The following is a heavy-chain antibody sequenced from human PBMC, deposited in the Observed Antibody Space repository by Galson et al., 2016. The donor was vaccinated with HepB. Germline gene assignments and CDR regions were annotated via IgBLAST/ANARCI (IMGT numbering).Heavy chain of an antibody. CDR1: GYTFTSYW. D-gene: IGHD1-14*01. J-gene: IGHJ4*02. CDR2: TNPGDSDT. V-gene: IGHV5-51*01. Sequence: QSGAEVKKPGESLQISCQGSGYTFTSYWIAWVRQMPGEGLEWMGITNPGDSDTRYSPSFQGQVTISADKSINTAYLQWTSLKASDTAMYYCAKTATSTGREFDSWGQGTLVTASS. CDR3: AKTATSTGREFDS.